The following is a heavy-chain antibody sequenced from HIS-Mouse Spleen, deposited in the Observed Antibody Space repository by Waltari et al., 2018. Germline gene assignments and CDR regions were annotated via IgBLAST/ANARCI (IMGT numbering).Heavy chain of an antibody. V-gene: IGHV1-18*01. CDR3: AREIPYSSSWYDWYFDL. D-gene: IGHD6-13*01. Sequence: QVQLVQSGAEVKKPGASVKVSCKASGYTFTSYGISWVRQAPGQGLEWMGWISAYNGNTSYAQKLQGRVTMTTDTSTSTAYMGLGSLRSDDTAVYYCAREIPYSSSWYDWYFDLWGRGTLVTVSS. CDR2: ISAYNGNT. CDR1: GYTFTSYG. J-gene: IGHJ2*01.